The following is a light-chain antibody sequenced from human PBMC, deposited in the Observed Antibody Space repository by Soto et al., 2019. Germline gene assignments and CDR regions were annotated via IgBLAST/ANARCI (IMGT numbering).Light chain of an antibody. CDR1: QSVSSSY. J-gene: IGKJ3*01. Sequence: ELVLTQSPGTLSLSPGERATLSCRASQSVSSSYLAWYQQKPGQAPRLLIYGASSRATGIPDRCSGSGSGTDVSLTISRLEPEDFAVYYCQQYGSSPPFPFGPGTKVDIK. CDR2: GAS. V-gene: IGKV3-20*01. CDR3: QQYGSSPPFP.